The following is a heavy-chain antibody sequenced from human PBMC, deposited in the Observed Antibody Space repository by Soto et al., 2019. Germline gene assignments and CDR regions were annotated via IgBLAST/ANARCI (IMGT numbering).Heavy chain of an antibody. Sequence: PSETLSLTCTVSGGSISSYYWSWIRQPPGKGLEWIGYIYYSGSTNYNPSLKSRVTISVDTSKNQFSLKLSSVTAADTAVYYCARVIEDYSNYYFDYWGQGTLVTVSS. CDR1: GGSISSYY. V-gene: IGHV4-59*08. CDR2: IYYSGST. CDR3: ARVIEDYSNYYFDY. D-gene: IGHD4-4*01. J-gene: IGHJ4*02.